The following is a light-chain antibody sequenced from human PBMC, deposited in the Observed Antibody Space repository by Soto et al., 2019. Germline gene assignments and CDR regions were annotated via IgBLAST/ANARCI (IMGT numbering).Light chain of an antibody. CDR3: QQINSYPLN. J-gene: IGKJ4*01. V-gene: IGKV1-9*01. Sequence: IQLTQSPSSLSASVGDRVTITCRASQGIISYLAWYQQKPGKAPKLLIYAASTLQSGVPSRFSGSGSGTYFTLTIRRLQPEDSASYYCQQINSYPLNFGGGTKMEIK. CDR1: QGIISY. CDR2: AAS.